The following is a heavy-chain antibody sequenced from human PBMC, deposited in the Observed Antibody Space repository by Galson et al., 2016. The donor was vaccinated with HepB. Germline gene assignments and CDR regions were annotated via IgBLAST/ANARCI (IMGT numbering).Heavy chain of an antibody. D-gene: IGHD1-26*01. V-gene: IGHV1-69*13. Sequence: SVKVSCKASGGTFSSYDISWVRQAPGQGLEWLGAIMPFFGSAVYAQKIPGRVTITADESTSTFYMELSSLRSKDTAVYYCASLSGTYYYHFDYWGQGTLVTVSS. CDR1: GGTFSSYD. CDR2: IMPFFGSA. J-gene: IGHJ4*02. CDR3: ASLSGTYYYHFDY.